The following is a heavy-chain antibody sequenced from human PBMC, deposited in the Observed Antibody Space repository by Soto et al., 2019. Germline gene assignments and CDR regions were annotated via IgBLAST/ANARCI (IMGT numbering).Heavy chain of an antibody. CDR3: ARVLPDYDILTGYQNYYYYGMDV. Sequence: GGSLRLSCAASGFTFSDYYMSWIRQAPGKGLEWVSYISSSGSTIYYADSVKGRFTISRDNAKNSLYLQMNSLRAEDTAVYYCARVLPDYDILTGYQNYYYYGMDVWGQGTTVTVSS. J-gene: IGHJ6*02. D-gene: IGHD3-9*01. V-gene: IGHV3-11*01. CDR2: ISSSGSTI. CDR1: GFTFSDYY.